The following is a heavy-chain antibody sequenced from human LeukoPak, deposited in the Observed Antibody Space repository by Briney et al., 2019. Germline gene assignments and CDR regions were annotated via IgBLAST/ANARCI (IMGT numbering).Heavy chain of an antibody. CDR2: ISYDGSNK. V-gene: IGHV3-30-3*01. Sequence: PGGSLRLSCAASGFTFSSYAMHWVRQAPGKGLEWVAVISYDGSNKYYADSVKGRFTISRDSSKNTLYLQMNSLRAEDTAVYYCARDGKPETYCSGGSCYSYFDYWGQGTLVTVSS. J-gene: IGHJ4*02. CDR3: ARDGKPETYCSGGSCYSYFDY. CDR1: GFTFSSYA. D-gene: IGHD2-15*01.